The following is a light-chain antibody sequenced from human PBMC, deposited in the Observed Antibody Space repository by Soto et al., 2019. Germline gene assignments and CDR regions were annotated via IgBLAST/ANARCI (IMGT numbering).Light chain of an antibody. CDR2: GAS. CDR1: QSVSSD. Sequence: EIVMTQSPAPLSVSPGERATLSCRASQSVSSDLAWYQQKPGQAPRHLIYGASTRATGIPARISGSGSGTEFTLPISSLQSEDFAVYYCQQYNNWPPYTFGQGTKLEIK. CDR3: QQYNNWPPYT. J-gene: IGKJ2*01. V-gene: IGKV3-15*01.